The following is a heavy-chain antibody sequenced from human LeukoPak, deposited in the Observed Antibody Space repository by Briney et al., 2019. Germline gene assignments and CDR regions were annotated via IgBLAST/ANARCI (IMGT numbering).Heavy chain of an antibody. V-gene: IGHV4-59*01. CDR1: GGSISSYY. Sequence: SGPGLVKPSETLSLTCTVSGGSISSYYWSWIRQPPGKGLEWIGYIYYSGSTNYNPSLKSRVTISVDTPKNQFSLKLSSVTAADTAVYYCARAQTYYDIWSGSYYYYYMDVWGKGTTVTVS. CDR3: ARAQTYYDIWSGSYYYYYMDV. CDR2: IYYSGST. D-gene: IGHD3-3*01. J-gene: IGHJ6*03.